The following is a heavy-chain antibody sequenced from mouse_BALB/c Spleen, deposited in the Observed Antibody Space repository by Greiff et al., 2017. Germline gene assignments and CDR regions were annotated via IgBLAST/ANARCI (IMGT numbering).Heavy chain of an antibody. Sequence: QVQLQQPGAELVKPGTSVKLSCKASGYNFTSYWINWVKLRPGQGLEWIGDIYPGSGSTNYNEKFKSKATLTVDTSSSTAYMQLSSLASEDSALYYCARDDGYYAFAYWGQGTLVTVSA. D-gene: IGHD2-3*01. CDR2: IYPGSGST. J-gene: IGHJ3*01. CDR1: GYNFTSYW. CDR3: ARDDGYYAFAY. V-gene: IGHV1-55*01.